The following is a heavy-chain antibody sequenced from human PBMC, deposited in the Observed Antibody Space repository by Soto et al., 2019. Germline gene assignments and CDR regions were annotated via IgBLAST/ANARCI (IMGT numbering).Heavy chain of an antibody. J-gene: IGHJ3*02. V-gene: IGHV2-26*01. Sequence: QVTLKESGPVLVKPTETLTLTCTVSGFSLSNARMGVSWIRQPPGKALEWLAHIFSNDEKSYSTSLKSRLTISKDTSKSQVVLTMTNMDPVDTATYYCARMTRYDYVWGSYRYTAAFDIWGQGTMVTVSS. CDR1: GFSLSNARMG. CDR2: IFSNDEK. D-gene: IGHD3-16*02. CDR3: ARMTRYDYVWGSYRYTAAFDI.